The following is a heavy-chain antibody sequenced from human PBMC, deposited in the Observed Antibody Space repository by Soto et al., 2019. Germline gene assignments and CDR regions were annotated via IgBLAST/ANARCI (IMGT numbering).Heavy chain of an antibody. J-gene: IGHJ5*02. Sequence: GESLKITCRGVGYSFTSYWIGWMRQMPGKGLEWMGIIYPGDSDTRYSPSFQGQVTISVDKSITTAYLQWNSLKASDTAMYYCARGYCTTTICDPWFDPWGQGTLVTVS. D-gene: IGHD2-2*01. CDR2: IYPGDSDT. CDR3: ARGYCTTTICDPWFDP. V-gene: IGHV5-51*01. CDR1: GYSFTSYW.